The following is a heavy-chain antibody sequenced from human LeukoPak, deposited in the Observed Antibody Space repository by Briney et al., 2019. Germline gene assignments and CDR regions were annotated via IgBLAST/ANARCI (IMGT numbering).Heavy chain of an antibody. V-gene: IGHV3-7*05. D-gene: IGHD6-19*01. CDR2: IKEDGSEK. CDR3: VSGGGY. J-gene: IGHJ4*02. CDR1: GFTFSSYA. Sequence: GGSLRLSCAASGFTFSSYAMSWVRQAPGKGLEWVANIKEDGSEKYYADSVKGRFSISRDNAKNSLYLQMNSLRAEDTAVYYAVSGGGYWGQGTLVTVSS.